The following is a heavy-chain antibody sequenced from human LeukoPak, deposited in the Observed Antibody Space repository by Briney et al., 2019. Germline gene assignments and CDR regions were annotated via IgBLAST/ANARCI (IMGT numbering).Heavy chain of an antibody. J-gene: IGHJ4*02. V-gene: IGHV3-53*01. Sequence: PGGSLRLSCAASGFTVSSNYMSWVRQAPGKGLEWVSVIYSGGSTYYADSVKGRFTISRDNSKNTLYLQMNSLRVEDSALYYCAKNRMGVYYFDYWGQGTLVTVSS. CDR3: AKNRMGVYYFDY. CDR2: IYSGGST. D-gene: IGHD3-16*01. CDR1: GFTVSSNY.